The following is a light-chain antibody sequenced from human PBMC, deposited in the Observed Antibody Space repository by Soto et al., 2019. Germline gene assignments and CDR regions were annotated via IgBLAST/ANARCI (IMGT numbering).Light chain of an antibody. Sequence: QSALTQPASVSGSPGQSITISCTGTSSDVGGYNYVSWYQQHPGKAPKLMIYDVSNRPSGVSNRFSGSKSGNTASLTISGLQAEDEADYYCSSYTRSSTRCLFGTGPKVTVL. CDR1: SSDVGGYNY. V-gene: IGLV2-14*01. CDR3: SSYTRSSTRCL. CDR2: DVS. J-gene: IGLJ1*01.